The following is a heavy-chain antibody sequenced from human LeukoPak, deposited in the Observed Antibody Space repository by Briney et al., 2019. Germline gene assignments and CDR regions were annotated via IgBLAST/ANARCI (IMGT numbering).Heavy chain of an antibody. CDR2: INPYNGDT. CDR3: AKHFTGYPNDAFDI. Sequence: ASVEVSCKASGYNFSSYGISWVRQAPGQGLEWIAWINPYNGDTNYVQTLQGRLTITRDTSTSTAYLDLRSLRSDDTAVYYCAKHFTGYPNDAFDIWGQGTMVTVSS. CDR1: GYNFSSYG. D-gene: IGHD3-9*01. V-gene: IGHV1-18*01. J-gene: IGHJ3*02.